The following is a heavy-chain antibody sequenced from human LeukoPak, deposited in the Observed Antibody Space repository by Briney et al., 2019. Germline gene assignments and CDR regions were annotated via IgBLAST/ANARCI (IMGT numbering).Heavy chain of an antibody. D-gene: IGHD3-3*01. Sequence: GGSLRLSCAASGFTFSSYEMNWVRQAPGKGLEWVSYISSSGSSIYYADSVKGRFTISRDNAKNSLYLQMNSLRAEDTAVYYCARSDAYDFWSGYYSVAFDIWGQGTMVTVSS. V-gene: IGHV3-48*03. CDR2: ISSSGSSI. CDR3: ARSDAYDFWSGYYSVAFDI. CDR1: GFTFSSYE. J-gene: IGHJ3*02.